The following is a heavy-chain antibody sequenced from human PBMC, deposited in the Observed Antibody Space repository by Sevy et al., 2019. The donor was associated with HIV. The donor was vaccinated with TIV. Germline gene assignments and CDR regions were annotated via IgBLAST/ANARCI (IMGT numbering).Heavy chain of an antibody. CDR2: CSYSGST. CDR3: ARGIFSYGYWREFDY. CDR1: GGSISSFY. V-gene: IGHV4-59*01. J-gene: IGHJ4*02. D-gene: IGHD5-18*01. Sequence: SETLSLTCTVSGGSISSFYWNWIRQSPGKGLEWIGCCSYSGSTNYNPSLKSRVTISVDTSKNQFSLKLSSVTAADTAVYYCARGIFSYGYWREFDYWGQGNLVTVSS.